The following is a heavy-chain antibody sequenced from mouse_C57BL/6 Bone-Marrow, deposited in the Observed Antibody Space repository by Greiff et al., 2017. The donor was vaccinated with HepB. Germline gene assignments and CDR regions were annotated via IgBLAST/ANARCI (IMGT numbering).Heavy chain of an antibody. Sequence: QVQLQHPGAELVRPGPSVKLSCKASGYTFTSYWMHWVKQRPGQGLEWIGVIDPSDSYTNYNQKFKGKATLTVDTSSSTAYMQLSSLTSEDSAVYYCARIRLWLEDFDYWGQGTTLTVSS. V-gene: IGHV1-59*01. J-gene: IGHJ2*01. D-gene: IGHD2-2*01. CDR2: IDPSDSYT. CDR3: ARIRLWLEDFDY. CDR1: GYTFTSYW.